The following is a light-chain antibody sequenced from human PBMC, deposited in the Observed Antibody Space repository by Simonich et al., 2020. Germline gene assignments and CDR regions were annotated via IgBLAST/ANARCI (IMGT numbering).Light chain of an antibody. CDR3: QQYDNLLQT. CDR2: DAS. V-gene: IGKV1-33*01. CDR1: QDISNY. Sequence: DIQMTQSPSSLSASVGDSVTITCQASQDISNYLNWYQQKPGKAPKLLIYDASNLETGVPSRFSGSGSGTDFTFTISSLQPEDIATYYCQQYDNLLQTFGGGTKVEIK. J-gene: IGKJ4*01.